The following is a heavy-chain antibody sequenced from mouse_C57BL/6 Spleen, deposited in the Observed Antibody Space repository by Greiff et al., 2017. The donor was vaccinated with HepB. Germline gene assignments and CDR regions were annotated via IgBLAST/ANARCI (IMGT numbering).Heavy chain of an antibody. CDR3: AGNYGFDY. V-gene: IGHV1-85*01. Sequence: QVQLQQSGPELVKPGASVKLSCKASGYTFTSYDINWVKQRPGQGLEWIGWIYPRDGSTKYKEKFKGKATLTVDTSASTAYMELHSLTSEDSAVSFCAGNYGFDYWGQGTTLTVSS. J-gene: IGHJ2*01. CDR1: GYTFTSYD. CDR2: IYPRDGST. D-gene: IGHD2-1*01.